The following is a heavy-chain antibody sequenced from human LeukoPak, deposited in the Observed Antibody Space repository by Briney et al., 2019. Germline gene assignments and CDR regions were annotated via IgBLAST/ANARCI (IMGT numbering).Heavy chain of an antibody. CDR1: GYTFTSYY. CDR2: INPSGGGT. CDR3: ARTSIAARRADFDY. D-gene: IGHD6-6*01. J-gene: IGHJ4*02. V-gene: IGHV1-46*01. Sequence: ASVKVSCKASGYTFTSYYTHWVRRAPGQGLEWMGIINPSGGGTTYAPKFQGRVTLTRDTPTRTAYMELNRLTSDDTAVYYCARTSIAARRADFDYWGQGTVVTVSS.